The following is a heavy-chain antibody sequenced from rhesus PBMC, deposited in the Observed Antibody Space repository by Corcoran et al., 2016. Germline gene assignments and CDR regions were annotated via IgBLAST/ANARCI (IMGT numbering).Heavy chain of an antibody. CDR1: GFTFSDYY. CDR2: ISNGGGST. J-gene: IGHJ4*01. Sequence: EVQLVESGGGLAKPGGSLRLSCAASGFTFSDYYMDWVRQAPGKGLEWVSRISNGGGSTWYADSVKGRFTISRENAKNTLYFQMNSLRAEDTAVYYCARGLSGIQWVQLYFDYWGQGVLVTVSS. V-gene: IGHV3-178*01. CDR3: ARGLSGIQWVQLYFDY. D-gene: IGHD5-42*01.